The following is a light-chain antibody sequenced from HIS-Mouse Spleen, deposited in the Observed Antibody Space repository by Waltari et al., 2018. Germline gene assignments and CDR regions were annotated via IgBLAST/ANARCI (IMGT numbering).Light chain of an antibody. J-gene: IGLJ1*01. V-gene: IGLV7-46*01. CDR3: SSYAGSNIYV. CDR2: DTS. CDR1: TGAVTSGHY. Sequence: QAVVTQEPSLTVSPGGTVTLTCGSSTGAVTSGHYPYWFQQKPGQAPRTLIYDTSNKHSWTPARFSGSLLGGKAALTLSGAQPEDEADYYCSSYAGSNIYVFGTGTKVTVL.